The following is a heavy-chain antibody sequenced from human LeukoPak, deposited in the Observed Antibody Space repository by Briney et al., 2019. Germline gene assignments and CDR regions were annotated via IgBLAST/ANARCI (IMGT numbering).Heavy chain of an antibody. CDR3: ARVGNVEAASRGYSYGRFYYYYGMDV. CDR2: IIPILGIA. V-gene: IGHV1-69*04. CDR1: GYTFTSYG. Sequence: KVSFKASGYTFTSYGISWVRQAPGQGLEWMGRIIPILGIANYAQKFQGRVTITADKSTSTAYMELSSLRSEDTAVYYCARVGNVEAASRGYSYGRFYYYYGMDVWGQGTTVTVSS. J-gene: IGHJ6*02. D-gene: IGHD5-18*01.